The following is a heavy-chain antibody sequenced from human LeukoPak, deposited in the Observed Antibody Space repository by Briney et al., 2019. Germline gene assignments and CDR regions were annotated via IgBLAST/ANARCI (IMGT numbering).Heavy chain of an antibody. Sequence: GGSLRLSCAASGFTFSSYSMNWVRQAPGKGLEWVSSISSSSSYIYYADSVKGRFTISRDNAKNSLYLQMNSLRAEDTAVYYCARDPLLLRFLEWPDAFDIWGQGTMVTVSS. D-gene: IGHD3-3*01. CDR2: ISSSSSYI. J-gene: IGHJ3*02. CDR3: ARDPLLLRFLEWPDAFDI. CDR1: GFTFSSYS. V-gene: IGHV3-21*01.